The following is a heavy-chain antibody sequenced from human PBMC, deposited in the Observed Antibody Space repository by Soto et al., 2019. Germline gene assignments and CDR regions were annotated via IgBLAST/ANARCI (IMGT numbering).Heavy chain of an antibody. Sequence: ASVKVSCKASGYTFTSYAMHWVRQAPGQRLEWMGWINAGNGNTKYSQKFQGRVTITRDTSASTAYMELSSLRSEDTAVYYCARDQGIVAMGTRTNXFDIWGQGTMVTVSS. CDR2: INAGNGNT. CDR1: GYTFTSYA. CDR3: ARDQGIVAMGTRTNXFDI. D-gene: IGHD5-12*01. V-gene: IGHV1-3*01. J-gene: IGHJ3*02.